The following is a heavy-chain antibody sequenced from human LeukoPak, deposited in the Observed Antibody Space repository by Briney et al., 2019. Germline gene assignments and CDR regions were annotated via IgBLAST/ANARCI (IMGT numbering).Heavy chain of an antibody. V-gene: IGHV4-39*01. Sequence: PSETLSLTCTVSGGSISSTTYYWGWIRQPPEKGLEWIGSIYYSGSTNYNPSLKSRVTISVDTSKNQFSLKLSSVTAADTAVYYCARHYGEVPPATELYYFDYRGQGTLVTVSS. CDR3: ARHYGEVPPATELYYFDY. CDR1: GGSISSTTYY. CDR2: IYYSGST. J-gene: IGHJ4*02. D-gene: IGHD2-2*01.